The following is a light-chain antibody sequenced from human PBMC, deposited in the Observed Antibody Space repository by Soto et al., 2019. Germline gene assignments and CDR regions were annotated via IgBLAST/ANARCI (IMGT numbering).Light chain of an antibody. J-gene: IGLJ2*01. Sequence: QSVLTQPPSVSGAPGQRVTISCTGSSCNIGAGYDVPWYQQLPGTAPKLLIYGNSNRPSGVPDRFSGSKSGTSASLAITGLQAEDEADYYCQSYDSSLSGSIFGGGTKLTVL. CDR3: QSYDSSLSGSI. CDR2: GNS. CDR1: SCNIGAGYD. V-gene: IGLV1-40*01.